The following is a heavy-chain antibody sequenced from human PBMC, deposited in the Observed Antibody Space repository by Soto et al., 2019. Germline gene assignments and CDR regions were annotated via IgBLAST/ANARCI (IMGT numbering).Heavy chain of an antibody. CDR3: ARGEASGSGWAIIDY. Sequence: QVQLVQSGAEVKKPGSSVKVSCKASGGTFSSYAISWVRQAPGQGLEWMGGIIPIFGTANYAQKFQGRVRXSPDESTSTAYMELSSLRSEDTAVYYCARGEASGSGWAIIDYWGQGTLVTVSS. V-gene: IGHV1-69*05. D-gene: IGHD3-22*01. J-gene: IGHJ4*02. CDR1: GGTFSSYA. CDR2: IIPIFGTA.